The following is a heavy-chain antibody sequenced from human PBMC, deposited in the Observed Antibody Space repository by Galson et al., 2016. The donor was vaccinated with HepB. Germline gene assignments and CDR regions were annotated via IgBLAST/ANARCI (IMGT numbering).Heavy chain of an antibody. CDR2: VYSGGNT. D-gene: IGHD2-15*01. CDR1: GFTVSNNY. Sequence: SLRLSCAVSGFTVSNNYMSWVRQAPGKGLEWVSVVYSGGNTRYADPVRGRFTISRDNSKNTLYLQMNSRRAEDTAIYYCAAGKAVVVDWGQGTLVTVSS. CDR3: AAGKAVVVD. J-gene: IGHJ1*01. V-gene: IGHV3-53*01.